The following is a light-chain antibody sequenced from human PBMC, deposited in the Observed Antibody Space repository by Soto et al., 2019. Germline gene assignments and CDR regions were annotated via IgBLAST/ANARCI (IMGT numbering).Light chain of an antibody. CDR3: QQYNNWWT. J-gene: IGKJ1*01. CDR1: HSITSD. V-gene: IGKV3-15*01. CDR2: GSF. Sequence: EIVMTQSPAPLSVSPGESATLSCRASHSITSDLAWYQHRPGQGPRLLIYGSFRRAPGIPARFSGSGSGTEFTLTISSLQSEDFAVYYCQQYNNWWTFGQGTKVEI.